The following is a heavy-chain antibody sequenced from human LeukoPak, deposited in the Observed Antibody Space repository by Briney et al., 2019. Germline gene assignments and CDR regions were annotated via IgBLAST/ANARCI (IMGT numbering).Heavy chain of an antibody. CDR3: ARESSRMVRGVKKNHYFDY. J-gene: IGHJ4*02. CDR1: GFTFSSYT. V-gene: IGHV3-23*01. CDR2: ISGSGDT. D-gene: IGHD3-10*01. Sequence: GGSLRLSCAASGFTFSSYTMNWVRQAPGKGLEWVSGISGSGDTYYADSVKGRFTVSRDNFKKTLYLQMNSLRAEDTAVYYCARESSRMVRGVKKNHYFDYWGQGTLITVSS.